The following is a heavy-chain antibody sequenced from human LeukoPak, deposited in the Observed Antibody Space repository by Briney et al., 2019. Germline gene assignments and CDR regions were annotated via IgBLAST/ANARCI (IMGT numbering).Heavy chain of an antibody. CDR2: INSDVSST. J-gene: IGHJ4*02. CDR1: GFTFSSYW. D-gene: IGHD5-24*01. Sequence: GGSLRLSCAASGFTFSSYWMHWVRQAPGKGLLCVSRINSDVSSTSYADSVKGRFTISRDNAKNTLYLQMNSLRAEDTAVYYCARAPGRAGFDYWGQGTLVTVSS. CDR3: ARAPGRAGFDY. V-gene: IGHV3-74*01.